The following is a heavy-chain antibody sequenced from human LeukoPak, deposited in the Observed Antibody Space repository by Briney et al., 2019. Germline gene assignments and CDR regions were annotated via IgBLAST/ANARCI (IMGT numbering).Heavy chain of an antibody. J-gene: IGHJ3*01. D-gene: IGHD6-13*01. CDR1: GGAIRNYY. CDR2: IYTSEST. V-gene: IGHV4-4*07. CDR3: ARETVAASGIDAFDL. Sequence: PSETLSLTCSVSGGAIRNYYGSWIRQPAGKGVEWIGRIYTSESTNYNPSLKSRVTISTDKSKNQFSLKLSSVTAADTAVYYCARETVAASGIDAFDLWGQGTMVTVSS.